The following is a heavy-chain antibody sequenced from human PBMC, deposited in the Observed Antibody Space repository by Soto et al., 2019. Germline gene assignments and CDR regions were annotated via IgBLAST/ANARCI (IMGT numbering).Heavy chain of an antibody. Sequence: SETLSLTCSGSGGSLYNSYLSWIRQPPGKGLEGIGYIYSSGSTNYNPSLKSRGTILVDPAKNQVSLRLSSVLAAETAVYYCAKNWIDDAFDLWGPGT. CDR3: AKNWIDDAFDL. CDR1: GGSLYNSY. D-gene: IGHD1-1*01. V-gene: IGHV4-59*01. J-gene: IGHJ3*01. CDR2: IYSSGST.